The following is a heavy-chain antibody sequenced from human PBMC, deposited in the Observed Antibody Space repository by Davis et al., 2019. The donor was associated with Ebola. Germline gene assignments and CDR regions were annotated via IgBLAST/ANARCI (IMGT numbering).Heavy chain of an antibody. J-gene: IGHJ4*02. Sequence: GESLKISCAAPGFSFSDYGMHWVRQVPGKGLEWVAVIWFDGSHRYYADSVKGRFTISRDNSKNTLYLQMNSLRAEDTAVYYCAKVLTLNFDYWGQGTLVTVSS. CDR2: IWFDGSHR. D-gene: IGHD3-9*01. CDR1: GFSFSDYG. CDR3: AKVLTLNFDY. V-gene: IGHV3-33*06.